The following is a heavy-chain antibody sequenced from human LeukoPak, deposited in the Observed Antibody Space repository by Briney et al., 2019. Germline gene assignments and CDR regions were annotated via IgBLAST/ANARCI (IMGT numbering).Heavy chain of an antibody. Sequence: ASVKVSCKASGYTFTSYGISWVQQAPGQGLEWVGWISAYNGNTNYAQKLQGRVTMTTDTSTSTAYMELRSLRSDDTAVYYCARDPEEYCSGGSCYSEGYWGQGTLVTVSS. CDR3: ARDPEEYCSGGSCYSEGY. J-gene: IGHJ4*02. CDR2: ISAYNGNT. V-gene: IGHV1-18*01. D-gene: IGHD2-15*01. CDR1: GYTFTSYG.